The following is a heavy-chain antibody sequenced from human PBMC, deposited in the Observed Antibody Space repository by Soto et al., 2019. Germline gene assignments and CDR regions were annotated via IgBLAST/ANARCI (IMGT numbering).Heavy chain of an antibody. J-gene: IGHJ3*02. Sequence: EVQLVESGGGLVQPGGSLRLSCAASGFTFSSYSMNWVRQAPGKGLEWVSYISSSSSTIYYADSVKGRFTISRDNAKNSLYLQVNSLRDEDTVVYYCERGASASDAFDIWGQGTMVTVSS. CDR1: GFTFSSYS. V-gene: IGHV3-48*02. CDR3: ERGASASDAFDI. CDR2: ISSSSSTI.